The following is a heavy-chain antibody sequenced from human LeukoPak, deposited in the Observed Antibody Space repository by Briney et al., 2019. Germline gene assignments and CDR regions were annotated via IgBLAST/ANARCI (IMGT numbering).Heavy chain of an antibody. D-gene: IGHD6-13*01. CDR2: ISYDGNYK. CDR3: AKGVAAGTWGTSFDF. V-gene: IGHV3-30*01. Sequence: PGGSLRLSCAASGFTSSNYPIHWVRQAPGKGPEWVAVISYDGNYKYYAESVKGRFTVSRDNSKNTVYLQMDSLRAEDTAVYYCAKGVAAGTWGTSFDFWGQGTLVTVSS. CDR1: GFTSSNYP. J-gene: IGHJ4*02.